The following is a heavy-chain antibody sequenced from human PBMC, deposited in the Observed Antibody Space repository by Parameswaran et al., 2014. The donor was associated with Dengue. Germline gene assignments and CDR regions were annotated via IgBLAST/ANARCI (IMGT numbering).Heavy chain of an antibody. CDR3: AKSPRWQAGDYYYYLDV. V-gene: IGHV3-23*01. Sequence: SNARGCARCPERGWEWVSAMGGSGGSTFYADSVKGRFTISGDKSKNTVHLQMNSLRAEDTAVYYCAKSPRWQAGDYYYYLDVWGKGTMVTVSS. CDR2: MGGSGGST. D-gene: IGHD6-13*01. CDR1: SNA. J-gene: IGHJ6*03.